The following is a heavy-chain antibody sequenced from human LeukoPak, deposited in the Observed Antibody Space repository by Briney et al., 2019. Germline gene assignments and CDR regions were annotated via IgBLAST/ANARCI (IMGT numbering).Heavy chain of an antibody. CDR2: ISYDGSNK. V-gene: IGHV3-30*03. D-gene: IGHD2-2*01. Sequence: GGSLRLSCAASGFTFSNYGMHWVRQAPGKGLEWVAVISYDGSNKEYADSVKGRFTMSRDNSKNTVYLQMNSLRAEDTAVYYCATHCSSTSCYAGYWGQGTLVTVSS. J-gene: IGHJ4*02. CDR1: GFTFSNYG. CDR3: ATHCSSTSCYAGY.